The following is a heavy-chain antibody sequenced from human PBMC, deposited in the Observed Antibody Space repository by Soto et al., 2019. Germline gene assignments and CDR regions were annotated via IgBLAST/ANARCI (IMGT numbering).Heavy chain of an antibody. CDR2: IYPGDSDT. CDR3: ARPFDTSGWYDH. V-gene: IGHV5-51*01. CDR1: GYSFTIYW. Sequence: PGGSLKISCNGSGYSFTIYWIALVLQMPGKGLECMWIIYPGDSDTIYSPSFEGQVTISADKSINTAYLQWSSLKASDSAMYYCARPFDTSGWYDHWGQGTLVTVSS. J-gene: IGHJ5*02. D-gene: IGHD6-19*01.